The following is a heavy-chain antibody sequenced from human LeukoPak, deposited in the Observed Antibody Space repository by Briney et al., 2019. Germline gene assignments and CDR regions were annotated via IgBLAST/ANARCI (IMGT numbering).Heavy chain of an antibody. CDR3: AKDHGYNPSFDY. V-gene: IGHV3-23*01. CDR1: GFTFSSYA. Sequence: GGSLRLSCAASGFTFSSYAMSWVRQAPGEGLEWVSAISGSGGSTYYADSVKGRFTISRDNSKSTLYLQMNSLRAEDTAVYYCAKDHGYNPSFDYWGQGTLVTVSS. D-gene: IGHD5-24*01. J-gene: IGHJ4*02. CDR2: ISGSGGST.